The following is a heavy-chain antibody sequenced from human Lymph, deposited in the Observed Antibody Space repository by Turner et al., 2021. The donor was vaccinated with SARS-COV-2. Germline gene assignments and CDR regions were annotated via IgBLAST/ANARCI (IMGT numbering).Heavy chain of an antibody. J-gene: IGHJ6*02. CDR1: GFTFDEYA. Sequence: EVQLVESGGGLVQPRRSLGLPCAASGFTFDEYAMHWVRQAPGEGLGWVSGISWNSGSIGYADSVKGRFTISRDNAKNSLYLQMNSLRAEDTALYYCAKGRRFGMDVWGQGTTVTVSS. CDR3: AKGRRFGMDV. CDR2: ISWNSGSI. V-gene: IGHV3-9*01.